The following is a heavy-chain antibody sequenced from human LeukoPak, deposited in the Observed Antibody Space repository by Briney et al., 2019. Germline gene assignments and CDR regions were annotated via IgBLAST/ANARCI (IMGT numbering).Heavy chain of an antibody. D-gene: IGHD4-17*01. CDR2: IYSGGST. Sequence: GGSLRLSCASSGFTVSSNYMNWVRQAPGKGLEWVSVIYSGGSTYYADSVKGRFTISRDNSKNTLYLQMNSLRAEDTAVYYCASTVTIYFPADYWGQGTLVTVSS. J-gene: IGHJ4*02. CDR1: GFTVSSNY. V-gene: IGHV3-66*01. CDR3: ASTVTIYFPADY.